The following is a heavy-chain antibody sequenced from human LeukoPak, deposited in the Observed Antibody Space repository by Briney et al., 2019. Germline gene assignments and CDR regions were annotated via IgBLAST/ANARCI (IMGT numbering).Heavy chain of an antibody. CDR2: IRYDGSNK. CDR1: GFTFSSYG. D-gene: IGHD6-6*01. J-gene: IGHJ3*02. Sequence: PGGSLTLSCAASGFTFSSYGMHWVRQAPGKGLEWVAFIRYDGSNKYYADSVKGRFTISRDNSKNTLYLQMNSLRAEDTAVYYCAKDLRHGLPDAFDIWGQGTMVTVSS. V-gene: IGHV3-30*02. CDR3: AKDLRHGLPDAFDI.